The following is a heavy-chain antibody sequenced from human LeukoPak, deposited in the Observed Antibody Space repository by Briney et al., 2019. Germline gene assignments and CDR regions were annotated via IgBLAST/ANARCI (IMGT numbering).Heavy chain of an antibody. CDR3: ARGWLAEDHYFDY. D-gene: IGHD3-22*01. V-gene: IGHV4-4*07. CDR2: IHISGNT. Sequence: SETLSLTYTVSGGSISTYYWSWIRQPAGKGLEWIGRIHISGNTNYNPSLKSRVTMSVDTSKNQFSLKLSSMTAADTAVYYCARGWLAEDHYFDYWGQGSLVTVSS. CDR1: GGSISTYY. J-gene: IGHJ4*02.